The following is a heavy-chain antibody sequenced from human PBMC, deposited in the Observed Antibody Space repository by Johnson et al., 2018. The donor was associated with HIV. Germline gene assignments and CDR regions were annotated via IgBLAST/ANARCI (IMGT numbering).Heavy chain of an antibody. Sequence: VQLVESGGGLVQPGGSLRLSCAASGFTFSSYEMNWVRQAPGKGLEWVSYISSSGSTIYYADSVKGRFTISRDNSKNTLYLQMNSLRAEDTAVYYCAKCIWGSSLIDAFDIWGQGTMVTVSS. CDR1: GFTFSSYE. CDR2: ISSSGSTI. V-gene: IGHV3-48*03. CDR3: AKCIWGSSLIDAFDI. J-gene: IGHJ3*02. D-gene: IGHD6-13*01.